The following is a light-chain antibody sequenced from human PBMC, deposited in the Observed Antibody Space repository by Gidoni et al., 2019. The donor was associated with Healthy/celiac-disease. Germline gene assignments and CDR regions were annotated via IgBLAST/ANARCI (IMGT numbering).Light chain of an antibody. V-gene: IGKV4-1*01. J-gene: IGKJ1*01. CDR1: QSVLYSSNNKNY. Sequence: DIVMTQSPDSLAVSLGERATINCKSSQSVLYSSNNKNYLAWYQQKPGPPPKLLIYWASTRESVVPDRFSGSGSGTAFTLTLSSLQAEDVAVSYCQQYYSTPWTFGHGTKVEIQ. CDR2: WAS. CDR3: QQYYSTPWT.